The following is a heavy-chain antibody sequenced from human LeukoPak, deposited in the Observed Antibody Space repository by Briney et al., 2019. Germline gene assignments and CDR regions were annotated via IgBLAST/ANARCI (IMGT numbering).Heavy chain of an antibody. CDR3: AKDRSIGYCSGGSCYSDDY. J-gene: IGHJ4*02. Sequence: GASLRLSCAASGFTFSSYAMSWVRQAPGKGLEWVSAISGSGGSTYYADSVKGRFTISRDNSKNTLYLQMNSLRAEDTAVYYCAKDRSIGYCSGGSCYSDDYWGQGTLVTASS. CDR1: GFTFSSYA. D-gene: IGHD2-15*01. V-gene: IGHV3-23*01. CDR2: ISGSGGST.